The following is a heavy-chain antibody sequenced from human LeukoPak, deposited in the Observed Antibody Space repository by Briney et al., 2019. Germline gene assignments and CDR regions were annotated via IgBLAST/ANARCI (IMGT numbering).Heavy chain of an antibody. D-gene: IGHD5-18*01. J-gene: IGHJ4*02. CDR1: GFTFSSHG. CDR2: ISYDGTSK. V-gene: IGHV3-30*03. Sequence: GRSLRLSCEASGFTFSSHGMHWVRQAPGKGLEWVAVISYDGTSKNYADSVEGRFTLSRDNAKNTLYLQMNSLRAEDTAVYYCARDGYSFGHDFDYWGQGTLVTVSS. CDR3: ARDGYSFGHDFDY.